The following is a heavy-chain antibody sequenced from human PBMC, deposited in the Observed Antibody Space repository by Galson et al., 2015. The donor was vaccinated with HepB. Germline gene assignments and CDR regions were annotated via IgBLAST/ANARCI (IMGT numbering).Heavy chain of an antibody. Sequence: SLRLSCAASGFTFSSYSMNWVRQAPGKGLEWVSYISSSSSTIYYADSVKGRFTISRDNAKNSLYLQMNSLRAEDTAVYYCASGYYYDSSGYYDDYWGQGTLVTVSS. CDR1: GFTFSSYS. CDR3: ASGYYYDSSGYYDDY. J-gene: IGHJ4*02. D-gene: IGHD3-22*01. CDR2: ISSSSSTI. V-gene: IGHV3-48*04.